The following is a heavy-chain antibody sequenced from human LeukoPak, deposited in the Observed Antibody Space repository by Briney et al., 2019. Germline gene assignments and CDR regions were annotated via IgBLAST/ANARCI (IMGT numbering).Heavy chain of an antibody. J-gene: IGHJ4*02. CDR3: ARVGRYNWNGFDY. V-gene: IGHV4-59*01. Sequence: SETLSLTCTVSGGSISSYYWSWIRQPPGKGLEWIGYIYYSGSTNYNPSLKSRVTISVDTSKNQFSLKLSSVTAADTAVYYCARVGRYNWNGFDYWGQGTLVTVSS. CDR2: IYYSGST. D-gene: IGHD1-20*01. CDR1: GGSISSYY.